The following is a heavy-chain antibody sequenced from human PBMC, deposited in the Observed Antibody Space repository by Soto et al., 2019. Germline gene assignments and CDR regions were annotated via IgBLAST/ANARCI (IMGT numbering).Heavy chain of an antibody. J-gene: IGHJ4*02. Sequence: PSETLSLTCTVSGGSISSYYWSWIRQPPGKGLEWIGYIYYSGSTNYNPSLKSRVTISVDTSKNQFSLKLSSVTAADTAVYYCARHGGGDYGRPDYWGQGTLVTVSS. CDR2: IYYSGST. D-gene: IGHD4-17*01. CDR3: ARHGGGDYGRPDY. V-gene: IGHV4-59*08. CDR1: GGSISSYY.